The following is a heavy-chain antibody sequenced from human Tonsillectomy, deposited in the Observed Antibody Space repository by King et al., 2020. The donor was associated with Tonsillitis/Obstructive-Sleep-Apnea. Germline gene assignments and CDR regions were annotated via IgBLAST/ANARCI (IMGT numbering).Heavy chain of an antibody. CDR1: GFTFTNYG. J-gene: IGHJ4*02. D-gene: IGHD1-26*01. Sequence: VQLVESGGGVVQPGRSLRISCGASGFTFTNYGMHWVRQAPGKGLEWVAVIYFDGSGQDYADSVKGRFTISRDNSNNTLYLQMHSLRIEETAVYHCAGADWERPHPFDYWGLGTLVTVSS. CDR3: AGADWERPHPFDY. V-gene: IGHV3-33*01. CDR2: IYFDGSGQ.